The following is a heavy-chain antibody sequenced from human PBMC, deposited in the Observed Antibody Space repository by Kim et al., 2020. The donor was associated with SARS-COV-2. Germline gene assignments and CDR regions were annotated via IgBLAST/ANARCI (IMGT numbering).Heavy chain of an antibody. D-gene: IGHD5-18*01. Sequence: GRFTISRDNSRNTVYLQMNSLRAEDTAVYYCARDRDGYSYGSSGMDVWGQGTTVTVSS. V-gene: IGHV3-30*07. J-gene: IGHJ6*02. CDR3: ARDRDGYSYGSSGMDV.